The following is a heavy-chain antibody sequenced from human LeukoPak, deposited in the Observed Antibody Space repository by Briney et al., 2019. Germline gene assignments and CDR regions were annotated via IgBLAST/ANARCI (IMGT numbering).Heavy chain of an antibody. Sequence: GGSLRLSCTASGFTFGDYAMSWVRQAPGKGLEWVSVIYSGGSTYYADSVKGRFTISRDNSKNTLYLQMNTLRADDTAVYYCASGSSGWYGTFDYWGQGTLVTVSS. CDR3: ASGSSGWYGTFDY. D-gene: IGHD6-19*01. V-gene: IGHV3-53*01. CDR2: IYSGGST. J-gene: IGHJ4*02. CDR1: GFTFGDYA.